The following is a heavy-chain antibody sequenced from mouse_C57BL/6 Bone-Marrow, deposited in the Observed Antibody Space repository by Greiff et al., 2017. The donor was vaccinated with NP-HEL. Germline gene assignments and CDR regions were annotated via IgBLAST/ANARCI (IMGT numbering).Heavy chain of an antibody. Sequence: VQLQQSGAELVRPGASVKLSCTASGFNIKDDYMHWVKQRPEQGLEWIGWIDPENGDTEYASKFQGKATIPADTSSNTAYLQRSSLTSEDTAVYYCTTEVAKDYWGQGTTLTVSS. V-gene: IGHV14-4*01. CDR3: TTEVAKDY. CDR2: IDPENGDT. CDR1: GFNIKDDY. D-gene: IGHD1-1*01. J-gene: IGHJ2*01.